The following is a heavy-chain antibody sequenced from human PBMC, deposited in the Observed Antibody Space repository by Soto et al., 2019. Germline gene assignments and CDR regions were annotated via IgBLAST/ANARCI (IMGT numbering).Heavy chain of an antibody. CDR1: GYSFTSYW. CDR3: ARQPPRIAAAGTVYYYGMDV. CDR2: IYPGDSDT. V-gene: IGHV5-51*01. D-gene: IGHD6-13*01. J-gene: IGHJ6*02. Sequence: GESLKISCKGSGYSFTSYWIGWVRQMPGKGLERMGIIYPGDSDTRYSPSFQGQVTISADKSISTAYLQWSSLKASDTAMYYCARQPPRIAAAGTVYYYGMDVWGQGTTVTVSS.